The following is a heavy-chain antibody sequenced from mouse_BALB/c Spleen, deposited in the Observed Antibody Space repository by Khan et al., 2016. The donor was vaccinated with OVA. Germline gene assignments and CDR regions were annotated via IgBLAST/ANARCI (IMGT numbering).Heavy chain of an antibody. CDR3: ARDGSRYYYAMDY. J-gene: IGHJ4*01. Sequence: EVELVESGPGLVKPSQSLSLTCIVTGYSITSDYAWNWLRQFPGNKLEWMGYISYSGSTNYNPSLKSRISITRDTSKNQFFMQLNSVTTEDTATYYCARDGSRYYYAMDYWGQGTSVTVSS. CDR1: GYSITSDYA. D-gene: IGHD2-3*01. V-gene: IGHV3-2*02. CDR2: ISYSGST.